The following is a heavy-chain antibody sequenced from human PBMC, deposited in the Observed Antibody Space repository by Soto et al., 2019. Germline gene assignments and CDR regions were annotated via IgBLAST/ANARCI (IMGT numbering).Heavy chain of an antibody. CDR2: IVVGSGNT. Sequence: SVKVSCKASGFTFSNSAVQWVRQARGQRLEWLGWIVVGSGNTNYAQKFQDRVTISRDMSTSTAYMDLGSLRAEDTAVYYCAKDLFTIFGVVTNYYYYGMDVWGQGTTVTVSS. J-gene: IGHJ6*02. CDR1: GFTFSNSA. CDR3: AKDLFTIFGVVTNYYYYGMDV. V-gene: IGHV1-58*01. D-gene: IGHD3-3*01.